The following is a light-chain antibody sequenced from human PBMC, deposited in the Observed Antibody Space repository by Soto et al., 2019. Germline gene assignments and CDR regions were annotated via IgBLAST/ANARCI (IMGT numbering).Light chain of an antibody. CDR1: SSNIGTNY. Sequence: QSVLTQPPSASGTPGQRVTISCSGSSSNIGTNYVYWYKQLPGTAPKLLIYCNDQRPSGVPDRLSGSKSGTSASLAIRGLRSEDEADYYCSTRANSLSRWVFGGGTKLTVL. J-gene: IGLJ3*02. V-gene: IGLV1-47*02. CDR2: CND. CDR3: STRANSLSRWV.